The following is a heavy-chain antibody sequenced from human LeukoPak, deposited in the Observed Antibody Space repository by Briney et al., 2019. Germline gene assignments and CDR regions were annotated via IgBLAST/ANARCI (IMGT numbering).Heavy chain of an antibody. V-gene: IGHV3-23*01. J-gene: IGHJ4*02. Sequence: LAGGSLRLSCAASGFTFSSYAMSWVRQAPGKGLEWVSAISGSGGSTYYADSVKGHFTISRDNSKNTLYLQMNSLRAEDTAVYYCAKDDHGGSGWRDYFDYWGQGTLVTVSS. D-gene: IGHD6-19*01. CDR3: AKDDHGGSGWRDYFDY. CDR2: ISGSGGST. CDR1: GFTFSSYA.